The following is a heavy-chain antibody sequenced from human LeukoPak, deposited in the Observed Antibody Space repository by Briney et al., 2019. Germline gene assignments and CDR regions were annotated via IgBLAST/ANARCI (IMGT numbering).Heavy chain of an antibody. CDR1: GYIFTGYY. J-gene: IGHJ3*02. Sequence: GASVKVSCKASGYIFTGYYMHWMRQAPGQGLEWMGWINPDSGDTNYAQKFQGRVTMTRDTSISTAYMELSRLRSDDTAVYYCAXXXYDYVWGSYRYKSPNAFDIWGQGTMVTVSS. CDR3: AXXXYDYVWGSYRYKSPNAFDI. D-gene: IGHD3-16*02. V-gene: IGHV1-2*02. CDR2: INPDSGDT.